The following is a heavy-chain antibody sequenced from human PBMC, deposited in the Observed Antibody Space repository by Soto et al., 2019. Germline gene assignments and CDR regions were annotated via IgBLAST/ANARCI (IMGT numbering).Heavy chain of an antibody. J-gene: IGHJ6*02. D-gene: IGHD4-17*01. V-gene: IGHV5-51*01. CDR1: GYXFHTYW. CDR3: ARPTDYQYGMQV. Sequence: SXEXLKISCKCSGYXFHTYWLAWVRHMPGKGLEWMGFIYPHDSDTRYSPSFRGQVTISSDKSINTAYLQWTSLKASDTAIYFCARPTDYQYGMQVWGQGTTVTVSS. CDR2: IYPHDSDT.